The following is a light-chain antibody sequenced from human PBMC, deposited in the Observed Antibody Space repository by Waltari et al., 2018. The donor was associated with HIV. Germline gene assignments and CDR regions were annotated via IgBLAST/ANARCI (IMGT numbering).Light chain of an antibody. CDR3: AAWDDSLNGQV. Sequence: QSVLTQPPSVSEAPRQMVTISCSGSRSNIGNNAVNWYQQLPGKAPKLLIYYDDLLPSGVSDRFSGSKSGTSASLAISGLQSEDEADYYCAAWDDSLNGQVFGGGTKLTVL. CDR1: RSNIGNNA. J-gene: IGLJ2*01. CDR2: YDD. V-gene: IGLV1-36*01.